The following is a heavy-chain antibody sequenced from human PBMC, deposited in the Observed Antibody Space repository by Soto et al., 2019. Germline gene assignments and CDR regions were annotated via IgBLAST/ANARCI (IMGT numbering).Heavy chain of an antibody. J-gene: IGHJ6*02. CDR2: IDANSGKI. V-gene: IGHV3-23*05. Sequence: EVLLLESGGGLVQPGGSLRLSCAASGFAFGTYGTTWVRQAPGRGLEWVSGIDANSGKIFYADSVRGRFIISRDNSKSMLYLQMNSLREEDTAIYYSTKWDGYADVWGQGTTVTVSS. D-gene: IGHD2-15*01. CDR3: TKWDGYADV. CDR1: GFAFGTYG.